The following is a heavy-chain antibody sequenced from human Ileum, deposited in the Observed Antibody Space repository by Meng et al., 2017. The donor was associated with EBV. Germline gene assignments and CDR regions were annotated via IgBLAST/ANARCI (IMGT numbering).Heavy chain of an antibody. CDR3: ARGGWSLDY. CDR1: GGSISSYY. V-gene: IGHV4-59*08. CDR2: IYYSGST. Sequence: QGDRPESGPGMVKPSETLSLPCTVSGGSISSYYWSGIRQPPGKGLEWIGYIYYSGSTNYNPSLKSRVTISVDTSKNQFSLNLSSVTAADTAVYYCARGGWSLDYWGQGTLVTVSS. D-gene: IGHD2-15*01. J-gene: IGHJ4*02.